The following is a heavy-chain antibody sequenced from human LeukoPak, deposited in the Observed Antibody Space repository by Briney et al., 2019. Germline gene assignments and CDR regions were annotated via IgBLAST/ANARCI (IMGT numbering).Heavy chain of an antibody. CDR1: GGSFSGYY. V-gene: IGHV4-34*01. CDR3: ARGPGHRDGYNSSY. Sequence: PSETLSLTCAVDGGSFSGYYWSWIRQPPGKGLEWIGEINHSGSTNYNPSLKSRVTISVDTSKNQFSLKLSSVTAADTAVYYCARGPGHRDGYNSSYWGQGTLVTVSS. D-gene: IGHD5-12*01. J-gene: IGHJ4*02. CDR2: INHSGST.